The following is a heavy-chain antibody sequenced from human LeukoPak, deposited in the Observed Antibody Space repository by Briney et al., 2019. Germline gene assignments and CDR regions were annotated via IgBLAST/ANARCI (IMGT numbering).Heavy chain of an antibody. J-gene: IGHJ6*02. CDR3: ARGSDLYCSSTSCYPHGAPYCYYYGMDV. V-gene: IGHV4-34*01. Sequence: SETLSLTCAVYGGSFSGYYWSWIRQPPGKGLEWIGEINHSGSTNYNPSLKSRVTISVDTSKNQFSLKLSSVTAADTAVYYCARGSDLYCSSTSCYPHGAPYCYYYGMDVWGQGTTVTVSS. CDR1: GGSFSGYY. CDR2: INHSGST. D-gene: IGHD2-2*01.